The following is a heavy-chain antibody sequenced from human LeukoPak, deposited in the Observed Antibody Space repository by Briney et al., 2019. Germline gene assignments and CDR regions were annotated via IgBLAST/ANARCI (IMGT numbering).Heavy chain of an antibody. J-gene: IGHJ4*02. CDR3: AREIGPFPRYYFDY. Sequence: SVKVSCKASGGTFSSYAISWVRQAPGHGLEWMGGIIPIFGTANYAQKSQGRVTITADESTSTAYMELSSLRSENTAVYYCAREIGPFPRYYFDYWGQGTLVTVSS. CDR2: IIPIFGTA. V-gene: IGHV1-69*13. CDR1: GGTFSSYA. D-gene: IGHD2-21*01.